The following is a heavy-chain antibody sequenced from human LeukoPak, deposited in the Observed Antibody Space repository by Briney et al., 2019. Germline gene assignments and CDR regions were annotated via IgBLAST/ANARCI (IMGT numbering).Heavy chain of an antibody. CDR3: AKGGSRGSSGWLYWYFDL. CDR2: ISGSGGST. D-gene: IGHD6-19*01. CDR1: GFTFSSYG. V-gene: IGHV3-23*01. J-gene: IGHJ2*01. Sequence: PGGSLRLSCAASGFTFSSYGMSWVRQAPGKGLEWVSAISGSGGSTYYADSVKGRFTISRDNSMNTLYLQMNSLRAEDTAIYYCAKGGSRGSSGWLYWYFDLWGRGTLVTVSS.